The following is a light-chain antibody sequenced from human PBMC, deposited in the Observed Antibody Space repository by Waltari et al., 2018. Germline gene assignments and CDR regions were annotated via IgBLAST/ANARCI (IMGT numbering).Light chain of an antibody. V-gene: IGLV3-19*01. CDR3: SSRDSSGNHVL. CDR2: GKN. J-gene: IGLJ3*02. Sequence: SSGLTQDPAVSVALGQTARITCQGDCLRTYFATWYQQKPGQAPLLVIDGKNNRPSGIPDRFSGSSSEDTTSLTITGAQAEDEADYFCSSRDSSGNHVLFGGGTKLTVL. CDR1: CLRTYF.